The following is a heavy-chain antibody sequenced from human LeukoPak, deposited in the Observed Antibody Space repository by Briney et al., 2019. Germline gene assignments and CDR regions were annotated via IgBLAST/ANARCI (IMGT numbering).Heavy chain of an antibody. CDR3: AKANYNYYDSSGHDAFDI. V-gene: IGHV3-23*01. CDR2: ISGSGGST. J-gene: IGHJ3*02. D-gene: IGHD3-22*01. CDR1: GFTFSRYA. Sequence: PGGSLRLSCAASGFTFSRYAMSWVRQAPGKGLEWVSAISGSGGSTYYADSVKGRFTISRDNSKNTLYLQMNSLRAEDTAVYYCAKANYNYYDSSGHDAFDIWGQGTMVTVSS.